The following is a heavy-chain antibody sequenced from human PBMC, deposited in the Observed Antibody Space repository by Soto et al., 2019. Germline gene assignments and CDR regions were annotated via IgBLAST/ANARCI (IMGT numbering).Heavy chain of an antibody. J-gene: IGHJ6*02. CDR1: GGSFSGYY. CDR3: ARGYGSGSYTHYYYYYGMDV. V-gene: IGHV4-34*01. CDR2: INHSGST. D-gene: IGHD3-10*01. Sequence: SETLSLTCAVYGGSFSGYYWSWIRQPPGKGLEWIGEINHSGSTNYNPSLKSRVTISVDTSKNQFSLKLSSVTAADTAVYYCARGYGSGSYTHYYYYYGMDVWGQGTTVTV.